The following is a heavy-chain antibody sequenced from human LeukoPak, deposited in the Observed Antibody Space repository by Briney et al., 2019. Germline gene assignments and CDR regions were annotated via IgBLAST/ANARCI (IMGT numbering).Heavy chain of an antibody. CDR3: ARVGPDYYDSSGYYFGY. V-gene: IGHV4-59*12. CDR2: IYYSGST. Sequence: SETLSLTCTVSGGSISSYYWSWIRQPPGKGLEWIGYIYYSGSTNYNPSLKSRVTISVDTSKNQFSLKLSSVTAADTAVYYCARVGPDYYDSSGYYFGYWGQGTLVTVSS. D-gene: IGHD3-22*01. J-gene: IGHJ4*02. CDR1: GGSISSYY.